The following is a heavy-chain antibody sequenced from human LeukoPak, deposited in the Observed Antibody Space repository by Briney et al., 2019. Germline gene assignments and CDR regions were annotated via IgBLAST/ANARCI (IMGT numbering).Heavy chain of an antibody. J-gene: IGHJ5*02. D-gene: IGHD4-17*01. CDR3: AREIDYGDYGWFDP. V-gene: IGHV4-59*01. CDR2: IYYSGST. Sequence: SETLSLTCTVSGGSISSYYWSWIRQPPGKGLEWIGYIYYSGSTNYNPSLKSRVTISVDTSKNQFSLKLSSVTAANTAVYYCAREIDYGDYGWFDPWGQGTLVTVSS. CDR1: GGSISSYY.